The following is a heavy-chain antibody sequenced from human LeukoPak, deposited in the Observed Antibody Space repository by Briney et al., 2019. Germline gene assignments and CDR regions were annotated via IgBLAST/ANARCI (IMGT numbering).Heavy chain of an antibody. CDR3: ARDWGGGFLEWLLSFDY. J-gene: IGHJ4*02. D-gene: IGHD3-3*01. CDR2: ISAYNGNT. CDR1: GYTFTSYG. Sequence: ASVKVSCKASGYTFTSYGISWVRQAPGQGLEWMGWISAYNGNTNYAQKLQGRVTMTTDTSTSTAYMELRSLRSDDTAVYYCARDWGGGFLEWLLSFDYWGQGTLVTVSS. V-gene: IGHV1-18*01.